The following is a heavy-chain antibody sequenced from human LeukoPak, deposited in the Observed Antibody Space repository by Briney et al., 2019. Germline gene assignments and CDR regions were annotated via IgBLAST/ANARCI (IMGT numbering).Heavy chain of an antibody. CDR3: ARGPSVATIHPLFYY. Sequence: PGGSLRLSCAASGFTFSSYGMHWVRQAPGKGLEWVAVIWYDGSNKYYADSVKGRFTISRDNSKNTLYLQMNSLRAEDTAVYYCARGPSVATIHPLFYYWGQGTLVTVSS. D-gene: IGHD5-12*01. CDR2: IWYDGSNK. J-gene: IGHJ4*02. V-gene: IGHV3-33*01. CDR1: GFTFSSYG.